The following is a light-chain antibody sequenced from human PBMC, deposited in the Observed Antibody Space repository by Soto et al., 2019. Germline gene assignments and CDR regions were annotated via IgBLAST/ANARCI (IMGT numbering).Light chain of an antibody. V-gene: IGKV1-39*01. Sequence: DIQMTQSPASLSVSVGDRVTITCRASQSINNYLNWYLQRPGQAPKLLIRSASTLQRGVPSRFSGSGSRKEFTLTIADLQPDDFGTYYCQQSLTMPITFGHGTRLDIK. CDR3: QQSLTMPIT. CDR2: SAS. J-gene: IGKJ5*01. CDR1: QSINNY.